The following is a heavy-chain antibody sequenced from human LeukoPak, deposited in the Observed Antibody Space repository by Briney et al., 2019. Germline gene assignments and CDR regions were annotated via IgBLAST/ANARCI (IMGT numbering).Heavy chain of an antibody. CDR2: ISGSGGST. CDR3: AKVPANYDILTGYLDY. Sequence: GGSLRLSCAASGFSFSTYWMSWVRQAPGKGLEWVSAISGSGGSTYYADSVKGRFTTSRDNSKNTLYLQMNSLRAEDTAVYYCAKVPANYDILTGYLDYWGQGTLVTVSS. D-gene: IGHD3-9*01. V-gene: IGHV3-23*01. J-gene: IGHJ4*02. CDR1: GFSFSTYW.